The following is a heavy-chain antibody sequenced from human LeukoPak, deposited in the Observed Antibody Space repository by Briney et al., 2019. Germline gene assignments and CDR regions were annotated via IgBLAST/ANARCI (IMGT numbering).Heavy chain of an antibody. CDR2: IRYDGSNK. Sequence: GGSLRLSCAASGFTFSSYGMHWVRQPPGKGLEWLAFIRYDGSNKYYADSVKGRFTISRDNSKNTLYLQMNSLRAEDTAVYYCAKDTTPPKAGFDPWGQGTLVTVST. V-gene: IGHV3-30*02. CDR1: GFTFSSYG. CDR3: AKDTTPPKAGFDP. J-gene: IGHJ5*02. D-gene: IGHD1-14*01.